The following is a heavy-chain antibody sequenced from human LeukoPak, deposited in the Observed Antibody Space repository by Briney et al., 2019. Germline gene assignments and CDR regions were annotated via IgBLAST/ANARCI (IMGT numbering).Heavy chain of an antibody. CDR1: GFTFSSYA. CDR3: AKESKYYP. J-gene: IGHJ5*02. CDR2: ISDSGDRT. Sequence: GGSLRFSCAASGFTFSSYAITWVRQAPGKGLEWLSAISDSGDRTYYADSVKGRFTISRDNSKNALYLQMNSLRAEDTAVYYCAKESKYYPWGQGTLVTVSS. V-gene: IGHV3-23*01. D-gene: IGHD3-10*01.